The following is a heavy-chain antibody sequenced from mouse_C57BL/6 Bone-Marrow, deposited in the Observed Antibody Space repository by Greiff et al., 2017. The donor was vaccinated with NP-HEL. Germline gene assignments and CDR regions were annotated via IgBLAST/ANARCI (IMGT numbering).Heavy chain of an antibody. D-gene: IGHD2-1*01. Sequence: QVQLQQSGAELVRPGASVTLSCKASGYTFTDYEMHWVKQTPVHGLEWIGAIDPETGGTAYNQKFKGKAILTADKSSSTAYMELRSLTSEDSAVYDCTRRDYRNPWFAYWGQGTLVTVSA. CDR3: TRRDYRNPWFAY. J-gene: IGHJ3*01. CDR1: GYTFTDYE. V-gene: IGHV1-15*01. CDR2: IDPETGGT.